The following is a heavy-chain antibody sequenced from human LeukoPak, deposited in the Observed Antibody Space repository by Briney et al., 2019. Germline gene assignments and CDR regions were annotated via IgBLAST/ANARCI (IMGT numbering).Heavy chain of an antibody. J-gene: IGHJ3*02. CDR3: ARDNRGERTPGWGYGGFDI. CDR1: GYTFAKFY. Sequence: ASVKVSRKASGYTFAKFYIHWVRQAPGQGLEWMGIINPSGGTTGYAQKFQGRVSMTRDTSTSTVYMELSSLRSEDTAVYYCARDNRGERTPGWGYGGFDIWGQGTMVSVSS. CDR2: INPSGGTT. V-gene: IGHV1-46*01. D-gene: IGHD3-16*01.